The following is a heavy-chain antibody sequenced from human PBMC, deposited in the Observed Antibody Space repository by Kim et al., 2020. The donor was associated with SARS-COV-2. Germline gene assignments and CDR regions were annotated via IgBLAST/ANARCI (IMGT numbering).Heavy chain of an antibody. CDR2: ITDSGGDT. CDR1: GFTFNNYA. Sequence: GGSLRLSCAASGFTFNNYAMAWVRQAPGEGLEWVSAITDSGGDTYHADSVKGRFTISRDNSKNTLYMQMNSLRAEDTAVFNCAQGSSTSRTYNFDYWGEG. D-gene: IGHD2-2*01. J-gene: IGHJ4*02. V-gene: IGHV3-23*01. CDR3: AQGSSTSRTYNFDY.